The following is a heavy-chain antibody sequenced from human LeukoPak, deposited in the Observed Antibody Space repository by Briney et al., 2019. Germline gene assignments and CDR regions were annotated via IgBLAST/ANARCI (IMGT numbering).Heavy chain of an antibody. J-gene: IGHJ3*02. Sequence: GGSLRLSCAASGFTFSDYYMSWIRQAPGKGLEWVSYISSSGSTIYYADSVKGRFTISRDNAKSSLYLQMNSLRAEDTAVYYCARSVGATYHDAFDIWGQGTMVTVSS. V-gene: IGHV3-11*04. CDR2: ISSSGSTI. D-gene: IGHD1-26*01. CDR1: GFTFSDYY. CDR3: ARSVGATYHDAFDI.